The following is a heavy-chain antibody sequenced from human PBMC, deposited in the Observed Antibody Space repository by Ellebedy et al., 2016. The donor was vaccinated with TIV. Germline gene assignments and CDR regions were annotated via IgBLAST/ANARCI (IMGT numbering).Heavy chain of an antibody. J-gene: IGHJ4*02. CDR1: GYTFSSFA. CDR2: VSANNGNT. D-gene: IGHD3-16*01. V-gene: IGHV1-18*01. Sequence: ASVKVSCXASGYTFSSFAITWVRQAPGQGLEWMGWVSANNGNTNYAQKFQGRVTMTTDTSTTTAYMELRSLRSDDTAVYYCARDLVFRGSLDYWGQGTLVTVSS. CDR3: ARDLVFRGSLDY.